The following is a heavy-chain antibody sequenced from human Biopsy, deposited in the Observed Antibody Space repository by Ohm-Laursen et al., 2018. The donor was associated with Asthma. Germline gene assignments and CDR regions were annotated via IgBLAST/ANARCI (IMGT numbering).Heavy chain of an antibody. CDR2: VSHTGST. V-gene: IGHV4-59*11. CDR3: ARLADCSGGACYSYGWFDP. Sequence: GTLSLTCTVSVGSIRSHDWTWIRLPPGKGLEYIGDVSHTGSTNYNPSLKSRVTMSLDTSESQFPLRLTSVAPADTAVYYSARLADCSGGACYSYGWFDPWGQGTRVTVSS. CDR1: VGSIRSHD. D-gene: IGHD2-15*01. J-gene: IGHJ5*02.